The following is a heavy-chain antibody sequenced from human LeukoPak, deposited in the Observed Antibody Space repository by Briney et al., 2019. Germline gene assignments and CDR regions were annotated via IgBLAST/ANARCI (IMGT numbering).Heavy chain of an antibody. CDR1: GGSFSGYY. CDR2: INHSGST. Sequence: PSETLSLTCAVYGGSFSGYYWSWIRQPPGKGLEWIGEINHSGSTNYNPSLKSRVTISVDTSKNQFSLKLSSVTAADTAVYHCARDPSGYYVRWFDPWGQGTLVTVSS. D-gene: IGHD3-3*01. V-gene: IGHV4-34*01. CDR3: ARDPSGYYVRWFDP. J-gene: IGHJ5*02.